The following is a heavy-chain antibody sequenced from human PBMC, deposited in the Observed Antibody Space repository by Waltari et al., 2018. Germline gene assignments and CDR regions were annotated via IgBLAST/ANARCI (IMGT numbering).Heavy chain of an antibody. CDR2: IYYSGST. Sequence: QLQLQESGPGLVKPSETLSLTCTVYGGSISSSSYYGGWIRQPPGKGLEWIGGIYYSGSTYYNPSLKSRVTISVDTSKNQFSLKLSSVTAADTAVYYCAGVWYVGRWYWFDPWGQGTLVTVSS. J-gene: IGHJ5*02. V-gene: IGHV4-39*01. CDR3: AGVWYVGRWYWFDP. D-gene: IGHD2-15*01. CDR1: GGSISSSSYY.